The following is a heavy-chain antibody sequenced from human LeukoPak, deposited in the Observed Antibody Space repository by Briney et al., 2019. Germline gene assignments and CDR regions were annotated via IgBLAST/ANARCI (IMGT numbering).Heavy chain of an antibody. Sequence: GGSLRLSCAASGFTFNSYAMSWVRQAPWERLQWVPGISDSGGNTYYADSVRGRFTISRDNSKNTLYLQMNSLRAEDTAVYYCAKDLIGRYSKGYFDYWGQGTLVTVSS. CDR1: GFTFNSYA. D-gene: IGHD5-18*01. CDR3: AKDLIGRYSKGYFDY. CDR2: ISDSGGNT. V-gene: IGHV3-23*01. J-gene: IGHJ4*02.